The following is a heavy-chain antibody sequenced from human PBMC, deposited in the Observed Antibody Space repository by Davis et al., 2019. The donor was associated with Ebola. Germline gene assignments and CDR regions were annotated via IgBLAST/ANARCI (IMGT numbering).Heavy chain of an antibody. D-gene: IGHD3-22*01. CDR3: ARASPKYYYDSSGYYLGSDAFDI. V-gene: IGHV4-59*01. Sequence: SETLSLTCTVSGGSISSYYWSWIRQPPGKGLEWIGYIYYSGSTNYNPSLKSRVTISVNTSKNQFSLKLSSVTAADTAVYYCARASPKYYYDSSGYYLGSDAFDIWGQGTMVTVSS. CDR2: IYYSGST. J-gene: IGHJ3*02. CDR1: GGSISSYY.